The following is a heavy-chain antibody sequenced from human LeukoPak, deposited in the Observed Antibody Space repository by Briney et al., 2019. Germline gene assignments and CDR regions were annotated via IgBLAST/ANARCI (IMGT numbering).Heavy chain of an antibody. J-gene: IGHJ5*02. D-gene: IGHD3-10*01. CDR2: IYYSGST. CDR1: GGSISSHY. CDR3: ARAPLVPGSHYNWFDP. V-gene: IGHV4-59*11. Sequence: SETLSLTCTVSGGSISSHYWSWIRQPPGKGLEWIGYIYYSGSTNYNPSLKSRVTISVDTSKNQFSLKLSSVTAADTAMYYCARAPLVPGSHYNWFDPWGQGTLVPVSS.